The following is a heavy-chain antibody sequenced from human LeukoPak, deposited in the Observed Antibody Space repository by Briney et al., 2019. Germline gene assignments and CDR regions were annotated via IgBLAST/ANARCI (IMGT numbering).Heavy chain of an antibody. J-gene: IGHJ4*02. Sequence: GGSLRLSCAASGFTFTDYGMHWVRQAPGKGLEWVAFIRFDGSNKYYADSVKGRFTISRDNSKNTLYLQINSLRTEDTAVYYRAKEGTASKPSDLDYWGQGTLVTVSS. CDR2: IRFDGSNK. V-gene: IGHV3-30*02. CDR1: GFTFTDYG. CDR3: AKEGTASKPSDLDY. D-gene: IGHD1-1*01.